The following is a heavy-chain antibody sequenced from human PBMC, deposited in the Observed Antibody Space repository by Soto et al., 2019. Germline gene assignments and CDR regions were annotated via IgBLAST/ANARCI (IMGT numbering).Heavy chain of an antibody. J-gene: IGHJ4*02. Sequence: QVQLVQSGAEVKKPGSSVKVSCKASGGTFSSYAISWVRQAPGQGLEWMGGIIPIFGTANYAQKFLGRVPIAADGSSGSDYMELSTLRSEATAVYCCAGHSGVTLQDPFDYWGQGTLVTVSS. CDR2: IIPIFGTA. D-gene: IGHD1-26*01. V-gene: IGHV1-69*12. CDR3: AGHSGVTLQDPFDY. CDR1: GGTFSSYA.